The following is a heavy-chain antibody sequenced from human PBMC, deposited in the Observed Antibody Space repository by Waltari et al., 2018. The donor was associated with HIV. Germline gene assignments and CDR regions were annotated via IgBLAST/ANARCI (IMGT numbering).Heavy chain of an antibody. V-gene: IGHV4-39*01. D-gene: IGHD2-8*01. Sequence: QLQLQESGPGLVKPSETLSLTCTVSGGSIRSSSHYWGWIRQPPGKGLEWIGSIYYRGSTYYNPSLKSRVTISVDTSKNQFSLKLSSVTAADTAVYYCARHPRTNLDYGDYWGQGTLVTVSS. CDR3: ARHPRTNLDYGDY. J-gene: IGHJ4*02. CDR2: IYYRGST. CDR1: GGSIRSSSHY.